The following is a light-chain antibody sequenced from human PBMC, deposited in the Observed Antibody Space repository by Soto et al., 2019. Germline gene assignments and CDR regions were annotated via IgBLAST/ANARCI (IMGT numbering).Light chain of an antibody. Sequence: QSALTQXAXVXGSPXXSXXXXXTGXXXXXXXXXXVSWXQXHXXXAXKLILYEGSYRPSGVSDRFSGAXSGNTASLTISGLQXEDEADYYCSSYTSTSSPSYVFGTGTKLTVL. CDR3: SSYTSTSSPSYV. J-gene: IGLJ1*01. CDR2: EGS. CDR1: XXXXXXXXX. V-gene: IGLV2-14*01.